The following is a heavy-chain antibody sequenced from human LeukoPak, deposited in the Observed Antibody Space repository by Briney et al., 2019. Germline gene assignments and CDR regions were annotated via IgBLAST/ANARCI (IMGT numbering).Heavy chain of an antibody. CDR2: ISGGGTTI. Sequence: PGGSLRLSCAASGFTFSGYEMNWVRQAPGKGLEWVSYISGGGTTIFYADSVKGRFTISRDNAKNSLYLHMNSLSAEDTAVYFCATETENSNYDAFDIWGQGTLVTVSS. J-gene: IGHJ3*02. CDR1: GFTFSGYE. D-gene: IGHD4-11*01. CDR3: ATETENSNYDAFDI. V-gene: IGHV3-48*03.